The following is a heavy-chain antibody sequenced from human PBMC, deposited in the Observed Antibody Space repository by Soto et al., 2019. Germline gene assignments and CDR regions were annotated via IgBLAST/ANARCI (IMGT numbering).Heavy chain of an antibody. CDR3: AHRRDATVRVPAAISAWFDP. Sequence: PTLVNPTQTLTLTCTFSGFSLSTSGEGVGWIRQPPGKALEWLALIFWDDDKRYNSSLRSRLTITKATSKNQVVLTLTNMDPVDTATYYCAHRRDATVRVPAAISAWFDPWGQGTQVTVSS. V-gene: IGHV2-5*02. J-gene: IGHJ5*02. D-gene: IGHD2-2*01. CDR2: IFWDDDK. CDR1: GFSLSTSGEG.